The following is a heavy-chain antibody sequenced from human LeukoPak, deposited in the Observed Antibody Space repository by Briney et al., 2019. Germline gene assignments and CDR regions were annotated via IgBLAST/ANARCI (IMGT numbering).Heavy chain of an antibody. J-gene: IGHJ4*02. CDR1: GFTFDDYA. CDR2: ISWNSGSI. V-gene: IGHV3-9*01. D-gene: IGHD5-12*01. CDR3: AKGAERYSGYVPFDY. Sequence: SLRLSCAASGFTFDDYAMHWVRQAPGKGLEWVSGISWNSGSIGYADSVKGRFTISRDNAKNSLYLQMNSLRAEDTALYYCAKGAERYSGYVPFDYWGQGTLVTVSS.